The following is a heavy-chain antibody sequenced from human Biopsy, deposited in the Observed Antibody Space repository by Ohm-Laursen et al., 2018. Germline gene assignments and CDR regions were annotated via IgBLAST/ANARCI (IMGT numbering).Heavy chain of an antibody. CDR2: VFSSGTT. J-gene: IGHJ6*02. Sequence: SDTLSLTCSVSGGSMDRYFWSWIRQPVGKGLEWIGHVFSSGTTNYNPSLNSRVTLSVDMSKNQFSLKLSSVTAADAAVYYCASMPAAIHEPNYSYYGMHVWGQGTTVTVSS. D-gene: IGHD2-2*02. CDR1: GGSMDRYF. V-gene: IGHV4-4*07. CDR3: ASMPAAIHEPNYSYYGMHV.